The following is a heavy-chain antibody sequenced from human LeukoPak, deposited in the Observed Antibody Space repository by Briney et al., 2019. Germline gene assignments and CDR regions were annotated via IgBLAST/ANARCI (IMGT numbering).Heavy chain of an antibody. V-gene: IGHV3-30-3*01. Sequence: GGSLRLSCGASGFTLSTYAMQGVRQGPDKGLEWVAAISYDGSNKYYADSVKGRFTISRDNSKNTLYLQMSSLSAEDTAVYYCARTTTPHYYGSGSYALGYWGQGTLVTVPS. CDR1: GFTLSTYA. J-gene: IGHJ4*02. CDR2: ISYDGSNK. CDR3: ARTTTPHYYGSGSYALGY. D-gene: IGHD3-10*01.